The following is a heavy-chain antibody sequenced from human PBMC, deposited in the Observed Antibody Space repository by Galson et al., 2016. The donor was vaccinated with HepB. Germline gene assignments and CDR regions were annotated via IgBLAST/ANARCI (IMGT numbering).Heavy chain of an antibody. CDR2: IKEDGSDK. Sequence: SLRLSCAVSGFSFSTYWMSWVRQAPGKGLEWVANIKEDGSDKYYVESVKGRFTVSRDNAKNSLYLQMNSLRVDDTAVYYCGGVGRGGSPSDFWGQGTLVTVSS. V-gene: IGHV3-7*03. CDR1: GFSFSTYW. J-gene: IGHJ4*02. CDR3: GGVGRGGSPSDF. D-gene: IGHD2-15*01.